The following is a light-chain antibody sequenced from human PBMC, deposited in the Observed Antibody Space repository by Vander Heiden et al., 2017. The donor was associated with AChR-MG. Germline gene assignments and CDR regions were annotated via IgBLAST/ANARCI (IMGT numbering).Light chain of an antibody. CDR2: QDN. V-gene: IGLV3-1*01. CDR3: QAWDSSTAGV. Sequence: SYELTQPPSVSVSPGQTASITCSGDKLGDKYACWFQQRPGQSPVLVIYQDNKRPSGIPERFSGSNSGNTATLTISGTQAMDEADYYCQAWDSSTAGVFGGGTKLTGL. J-gene: IGLJ2*01. CDR1: KLGDKY.